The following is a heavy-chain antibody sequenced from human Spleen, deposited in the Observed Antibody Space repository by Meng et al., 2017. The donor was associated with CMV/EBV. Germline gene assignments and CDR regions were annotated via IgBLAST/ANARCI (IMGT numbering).Heavy chain of an antibody. Sequence: SETLSLTCAVYGGSFSGYYWSWIRQSPGKGLEWIGYIHYSGSTNYNPSLKSRVTISIHTSKNHFSLKLSSVTAADTAVYYCARDTYDFWSGYSNGLDVWGQGTTVTVSS. CDR2: IHYSGST. J-gene: IGHJ6*02. CDR3: ARDTYDFWSGYSNGLDV. V-gene: IGHV4-59*01. CDR1: GGSFSGYY. D-gene: IGHD3-3*01.